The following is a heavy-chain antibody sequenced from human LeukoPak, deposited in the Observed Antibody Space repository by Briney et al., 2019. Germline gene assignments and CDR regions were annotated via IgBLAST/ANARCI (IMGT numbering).Heavy chain of an antibody. CDR3: AKGVVAATPIDY. Sequence: ASVKVSCKVSGYTLTELSMHWVRQAPGKGLEWMGGFDPEDGETIYAQKFQGRVTMTEDTSTDTAYMELSSLRSEDTAVYYCAKGVVAATPIDYWGQGTLVTVSS. D-gene: IGHD2-15*01. CDR1: GYTLTELS. CDR2: FDPEDGET. V-gene: IGHV1-24*01. J-gene: IGHJ4*02.